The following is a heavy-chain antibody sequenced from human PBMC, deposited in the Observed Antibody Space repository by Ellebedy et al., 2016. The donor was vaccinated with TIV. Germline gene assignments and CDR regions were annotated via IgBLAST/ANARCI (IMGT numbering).Heavy chain of an antibody. Sequence: GGSLRLSXAASGFTFDDYAMHWVRQTPGKALEWVSGISWNSGKIIYADSVKGRFTISRDNAKNSLYLQMNNLRAEDTALYYCAKDRGSGWVWRFDLWGQGTQVTVSS. CDR1: GFTFDDYA. CDR2: ISWNSGKI. D-gene: IGHD6-19*01. J-gene: IGHJ4*02. CDR3: AKDRGSGWVWRFDL. V-gene: IGHV3-9*01.